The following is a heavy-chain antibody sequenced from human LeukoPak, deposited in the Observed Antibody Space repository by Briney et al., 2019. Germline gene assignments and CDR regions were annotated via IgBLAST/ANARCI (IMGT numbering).Heavy chain of an antibody. CDR3: ARDQARRYSDDAFDI. Sequence: GASVKVSCKASGGTFSSYDINWVRQATGQGLEWMGWMNPNSGNTGYAQKFQGRVTITRNTSISTAYMELSSLRSEDTAVYYCARDQARRYSDDAFDIWGQGTMVTVSS. D-gene: IGHD2-15*01. CDR1: GGTFSSYD. CDR2: MNPNSGNT. V-gene: IGHV1-8*03. J-gene: IGHJ3*02.